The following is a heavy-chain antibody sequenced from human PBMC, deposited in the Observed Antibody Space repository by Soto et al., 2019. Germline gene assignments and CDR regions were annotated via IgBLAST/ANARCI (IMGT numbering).Heavy chain of an antibody. Sequence: GPSVKVPCKAPEDTSRNYPTTWVRQAPGQGLEWMGGIIPIFGTANYAQKFQGRVTITADTSANTVYLELSSLRSEDTAVYYCASTKYDSSAYYYWYLGLWGRGTLVTVSS. J-gene: IGHJ2*01. D-gene: IGHD3-22*01. CDR2: IIPIFGTA. CDR1: EDTSRNYP. V-gene: IGHV1-69*06. CDR3: ASTKYDSSAYYYWYLGL.